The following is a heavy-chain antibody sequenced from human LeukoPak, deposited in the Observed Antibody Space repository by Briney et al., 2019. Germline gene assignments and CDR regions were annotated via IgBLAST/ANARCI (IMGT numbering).Heavy chain of an antibody. V-gene: IGHV3-30*18. CDR3: AKANNGYFDC. Sequence: TGGSLRLSCAASGFTFSNYGMNWVRQAPGKGLEWVAIISFDGSNKYYADSVKGRFTISRDNSKNTLCLQMNSLRAEDTAIYYCAKANNGYFDCWGQGTLVTVSS. D-gene: IGHD2-8*01. CDR2: ISFDGSNK. J-gene: IGHJ4*02. CDR1: GFTFSNYG.